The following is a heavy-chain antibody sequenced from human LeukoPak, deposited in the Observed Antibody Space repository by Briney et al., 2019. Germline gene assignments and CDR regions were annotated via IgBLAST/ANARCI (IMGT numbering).Heavy chain of an antibody. D-gene: IGHD6-6*01. CDR3: ARAAARPKYNWFDP. J-gene: IGHJ5*02. CDR1: GGSISSGGYY. V-gene: IGHV4-30-2*01. CDR2: IYHSGST. Sequence: PSQTLSLTCTVSGGSISSGGYYWSWIRQPPGKGLEWIGYIYHSGSTYYNPSLKSRVTISVDRSKNQFSLKLSSVTAADTAVYYCARAAARPKYNWFDPWGQGTLVTVSS.